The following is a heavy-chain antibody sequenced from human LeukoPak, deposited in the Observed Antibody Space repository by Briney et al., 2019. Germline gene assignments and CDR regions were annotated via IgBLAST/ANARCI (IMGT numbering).Heavy chain of an antibody. Sequence: GGSLRLSCAASGVTFDDYGMSWVRQAPGKGLEWVSGINWNGGSTGYADSVKGRFTISRDNAKNSLYLQMNSLRAEDTALYYCARDVGYYYYMDVCGKGTTVTVSS. CDR3: ARDVGYYYYMDV. CDR1: GVTFDDYG. D-gene: IGHD1-26*01. J-gene: IGHJ6*03. V-gene: IGHV3-20*04. CDR2: INWNGGST.